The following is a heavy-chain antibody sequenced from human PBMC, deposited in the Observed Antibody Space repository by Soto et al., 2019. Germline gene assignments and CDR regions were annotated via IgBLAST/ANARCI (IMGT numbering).Heavy chain of an antibody. V-gene: IGHV3-21*01. CDR2: ISSSSSYI. D-gene: IGHD3-22*01. CDR3: ARDSFSGDSSGYQR. Sequence: PGGSLTLSSAASRVTLCSYSMDWARQDQGKGLEWVSSISSSSSYIYYADSVKGRFTISRDNAKNSLYLQMNSLRAEDTAVYYCARDSFSGDSSGYQRWGQGTLVTVSS. CDR1: RVTLCSYS. J-gene: IGHJ4*02.